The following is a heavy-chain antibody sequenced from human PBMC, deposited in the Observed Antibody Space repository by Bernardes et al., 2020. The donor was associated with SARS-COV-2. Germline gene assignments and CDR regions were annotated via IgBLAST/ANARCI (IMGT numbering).Heavy chain of an antibody. CDR3: AKDMSIAAAGGMDV. J-gene: IGHJ6*02. CDR1: GFTFDDYA. Sequence: GGSLRLSCAASGFTFDDYAMHWVRQAPGKGLEWVSGISWNSGSIGYADSVKGRFTISRDNAKNSLYLQMNSLRAEDTALYYCAKDMSIAAAGGMDVWGQGTTVTVSS. V-gene: IGHV3-9*01. CDR2: ISWNSGSI. D-gene: IGHD6-13*01.